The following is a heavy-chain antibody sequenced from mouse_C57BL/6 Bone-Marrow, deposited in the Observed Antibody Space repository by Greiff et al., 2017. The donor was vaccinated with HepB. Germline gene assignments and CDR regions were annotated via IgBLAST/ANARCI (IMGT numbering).Heavy chain of an antibody. Sequence: EVQRVESGGGLVQPKGSLKLSCAASGFTFNTYAMHWVRQAPGKGLEWVARIRSKSSNYATYYADSVKDRFTISRDDSQSMLYLQMNNLKTEDTAMYYCVKEGTTVVEDYAMDYWGQGTSVTVSS. D-gene: IGHD1-1*01. CDR3: VKEGTTVVEDYAMDY. V-gene: IGHV10-3*01. CDR1: GFTFNTYA. CDR2: IRSKSSNYAT. J-gene: IGHJ4*01.